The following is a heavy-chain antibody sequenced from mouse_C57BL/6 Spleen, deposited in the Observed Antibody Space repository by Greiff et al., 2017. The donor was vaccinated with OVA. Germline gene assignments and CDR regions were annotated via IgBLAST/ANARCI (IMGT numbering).Heavy chain of an antibody. D-gene: IGHD1-1*01. Sequence: EVQRVESGAELVKPGASVKLSCTASGFNIKDYYMHWVKQRTEQGLEWIGRIDPEDGETKYAPKFQGKATITPDTSSNTAYLQLSSLTSEDTAVYYCARHYGSSYGDYWGQGTTLTVSS. V-gene: IGHV14-2*01. CDR1: GFNIKDYY. CDR2: IDPEDGET. CDR3: ARHYGSSYGDY. J-gene: IGHJ2*01.